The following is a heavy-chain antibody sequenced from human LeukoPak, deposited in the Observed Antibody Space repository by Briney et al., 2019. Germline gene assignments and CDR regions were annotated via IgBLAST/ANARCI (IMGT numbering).Heavy chain of an antibody. D-gene: IGHD3-22*01. Sequence: GGSLRLSCAASGFTFSSYWMDWVRQAPGKGPEWVPIIKSDGSDKYYVDSVKGRFTVSKDNAKNSLYLQMNSLRAEDTAMYYCARNRGGGSGYSDYWGQGTLVTVSS. CDR3: ARNRGGGSGYSDY. J-gene: IGHJ4*02. CDR2: IKSDGSDK. CDR1: GFTFSSYW. V-gene: IGHV3-7*05.